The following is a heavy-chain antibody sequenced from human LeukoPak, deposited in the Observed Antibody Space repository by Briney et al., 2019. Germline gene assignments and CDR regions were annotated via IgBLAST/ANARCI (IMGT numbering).Heavy chain of an antibody. J-gene: IGHJ4*02. CDR2: MNPNSGNT. CDR1: GYTFTSYD. V-gene: IGHV1-8*01. Sequence: GASVKVSCKASGYTFTSYDINWVRQATGQGLEWMGWMNPNSGNTGYAQKFQGRVTITRNTSISTAYMELSSLRSEDTAVYYCASKYITYYYDSSGYLDYWGQGTLVTVSS. CDR3: ASKYITYYYDSSGYLDY. D-gene: IGHD3-22*01.